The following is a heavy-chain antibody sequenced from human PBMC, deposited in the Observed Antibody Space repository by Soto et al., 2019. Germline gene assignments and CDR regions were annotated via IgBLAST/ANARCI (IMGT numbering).Heavy chain of an antibody. J-gene: IGHJ4*02. Sequence: VGSLRLSCAASGFTFSSYWMHWVRQAPGKGLVWVSRINSDGSSTSYADSVKGRFTISRDNAKNTLYLQMNSLRAEDTAVYYCARDRYGDYNFDYWGQGTLVTVSS. CDR3: ARDRYGDYNFDY. CDR2: INSDGSST. V-gene: IGHV3-74*01. D-gene: IGHD4-17*01. CDR1: GFTFSSYW.